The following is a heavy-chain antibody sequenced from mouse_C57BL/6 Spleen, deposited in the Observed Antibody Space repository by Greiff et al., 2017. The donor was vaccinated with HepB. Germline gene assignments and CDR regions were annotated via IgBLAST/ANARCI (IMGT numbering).Heavy chain of an antibody. V-gene: IGHV5-17*01. CDR1: GFTFSDYG. CDR3: ARSSYAMDY. J-gene: IGHJ4*01. Sequence: EVQGVESGGGLVKPGGSLKLSCAASGFTFSDYGMHWVRQAPEKGLEWVAYISSGSSTIYYADTVKGRFTISRANAKNTLFLQMTSLRSEDTAMYYCARSSYAMDYWGQGTSVTVSS. CDR2: ISSGSSTI.